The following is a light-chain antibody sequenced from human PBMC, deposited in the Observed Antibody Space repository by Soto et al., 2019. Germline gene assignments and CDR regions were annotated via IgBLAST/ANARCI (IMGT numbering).Light chain of an antibody. CDR2: AAS. CDR1: QSISSY. V-gene: IGKV1-39*01. Sequence: DIQMTQSPSSLSASVGDRVTITCRASQSISSYLNWYQQKPGKAPKLLIYAASSLQSGVPSRFSGSGSGTDFTLTISRLQPEDFATYYGQQRYSTRWLTFGPGTKVDIK. J-gene: IGKJ3*01. CDR3: QQRYSTRWLT.